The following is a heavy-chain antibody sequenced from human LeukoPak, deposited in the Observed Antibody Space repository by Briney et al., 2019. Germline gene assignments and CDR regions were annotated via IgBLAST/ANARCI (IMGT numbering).Heavy chain of an antibody. V-gene: IGHV4-4*07. CDR1: GGSISTYY. D-gene: IGHD3-22*01. J-gene: IGHJ4*02. CDR3: ARVTGYMIEDYFDY. Sequence: SETLSLTCTVSGGSISTYYWSWIRQPAGKGLEWVGRIYYSGSTNYNPSLKTRVTISVDTSKNQFSLRLSSVTAADTAVYYCARVTGYMIEDYFDYWGQGTLVTVSS. CDR2: IYYSGST.